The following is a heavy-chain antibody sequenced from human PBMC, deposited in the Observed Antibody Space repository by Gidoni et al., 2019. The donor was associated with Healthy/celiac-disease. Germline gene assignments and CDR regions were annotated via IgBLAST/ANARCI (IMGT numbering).Heavy chain of an antibody. J-gene: IGHJ6*02. Sequence: QVQLVESGGGVVKPGRSVRLSCAASGSTFSSYGMHWVRQAPGKGLEWVAVISYDGSNKYYADSVKGRFTISRDNSKNTLYLQMNSLRAEDTAVYYCAKADWTYYYYYYGIDVWGQGTTVTVSS. CDR1: GSTFSSYG. CDR3: AKADWTYYYYYYGIDV. CDR2: ISYDGSNK. V-gene: IGHV3-30*18. D-gene: IGHD1-1*01.